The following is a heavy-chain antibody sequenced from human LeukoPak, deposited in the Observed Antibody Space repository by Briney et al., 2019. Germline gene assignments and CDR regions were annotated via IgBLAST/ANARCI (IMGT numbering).Heavy chain of an antibody. Sequence: SETLSLTCAVYGGSFSGYYWSWIRQPPGTGLGWIGEINHSGSTNYNPSLKSRVTISVDTSKNQFSLKLSSVTAADTAVYYCARGRIQLWSGNYYYGMDVWGKGTTVTVSS. CDR2: INHSGST. CDR1: GGSFSGYY. V-gene: IGHV4-34*01. D-gene: IGHD5-18*01. CDR3: ARGRIQLWSGNYYYGMDV. J-gene: IGHJ6*04.